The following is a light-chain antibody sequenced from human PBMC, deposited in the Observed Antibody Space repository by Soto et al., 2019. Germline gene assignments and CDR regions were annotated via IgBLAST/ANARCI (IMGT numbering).Light chain of an antibody. Sequence: DIVMTQSPDSLAVSLGERATINCKSSQSVLYSSNNKNYLAWYQQKPGQPPKLLIYWASTRESGVPDRFSGSGSGTDFTLTISSLQAEDVAVYYCQKYYSTPRTFGQETKVEIK. CDR2: WAS. CDR3: QKYYSTPRT. J-gene: IGKJ1*01. V-gene: IGKV4-1*01. CDR1: QSVLYSSNNKNY.